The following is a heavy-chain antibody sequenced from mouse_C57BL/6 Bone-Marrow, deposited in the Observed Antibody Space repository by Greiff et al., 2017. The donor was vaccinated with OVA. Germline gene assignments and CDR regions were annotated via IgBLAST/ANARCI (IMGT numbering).Heavy chain of an antibody. J-gene: IGHJ4*01. CDR2: IYPGSGST. Sequence: VQLQQPGAELVKPGASVKMSCKASGYTFTSYWINWVKQRPGQGLEWIGDIYPGSGSTNYNEKFKSKATLTVDTASRTTYMQLSSLTSEDSSVYYCASLIRRSYWGQGTSVTVSS. CDR3: ASLIRRSY. D-gene: IGHD1-1*01. CDR1: GYTFTSYW. V-gene: IGHV1-55*01.